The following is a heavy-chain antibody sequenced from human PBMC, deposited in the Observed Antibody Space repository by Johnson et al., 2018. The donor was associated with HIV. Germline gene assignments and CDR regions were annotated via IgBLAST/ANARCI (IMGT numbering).Heavy chain of an antibody. J-gene: IGHJ3*02. CDR2: ISSSGRTI. CDR1: GFTFSDYY. D-gene: IGHD3-9*01. CDR3: AREEGTDILTRGDAFDI. Sequence: QVQLVESGGGLVQPGGSLRLSCAASGFTFSDYYMSWIRQAPGKGLEWVSYISSSGRTIYYADSVKGRFTMSRDNAKKSLYLQMNSLRAEETAVYYCAREEGTDILTRGDAFDIWGQGTMVTVSS. V-gene: IGHV3-11*04.